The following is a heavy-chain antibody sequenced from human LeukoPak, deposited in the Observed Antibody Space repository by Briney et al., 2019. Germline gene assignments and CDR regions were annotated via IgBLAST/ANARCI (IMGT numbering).Heavy chain of an antibody. CDR2: FYYSGST. Sequence: SETLSLTCTVSGGSISSGGYYWSWIRQHPGKGLEWIGYFYYSGSTYYNPSLKSRVTISVDTPKNQFSLKLSSVTAADTAVYYCARAHCSGGSCYLSYWGQGTLVTVSS. CDR3: ARAHCSGGSCYLSY. D-gene: IGHD2-15*01. V-gene: IGHV4-31*03. CDR1: GGSISSGGYY. J-gene: IGHJ4*02.